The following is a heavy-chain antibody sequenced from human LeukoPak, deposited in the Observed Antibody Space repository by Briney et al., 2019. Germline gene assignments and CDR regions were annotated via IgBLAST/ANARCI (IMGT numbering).Heavy chain of an antibody. Sequence: GESLKISFKGSGXSFTTYCIGWVRQMPGKGVEWMGIIYPGDSDTRYSPSFQGQVTISADKSSSTAYLQWSSLKASDTAMYYCTRARYCSGGSCFAEYWGQGTLVTVSS. CDR2: IYPGDSDT. CDR1: GXSFTTYC. V-gene: IGHV5-51*01. CDR3: TRARYCSGGSCFAEY. J-gene: IGHJ4*02. D-gene: IGHD2-15*01.